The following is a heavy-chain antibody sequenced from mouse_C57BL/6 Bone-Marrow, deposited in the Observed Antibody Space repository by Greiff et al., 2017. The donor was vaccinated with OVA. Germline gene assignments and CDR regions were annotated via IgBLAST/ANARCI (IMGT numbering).Heavy chain of an antibody. J-gene: IGHJ2*01. CDR1: GYTFTSYW. Sequence: VKLVESGAELVKPGASVKMSCKASGYTFTSYWITWVKQRPGQGLEWIGDIYPGSGSTNYNEKFKSKATLTVDTSSSTAYMQLSSLTSEDSAVYYCARILVTTVVSFDYWGQGTTLTVSS. CDR3: ARILVTTVVSFDY. D-gene: IGHD1-1*01. CDR2: IYPGSGST. V-gene: IGHV1-55*01.